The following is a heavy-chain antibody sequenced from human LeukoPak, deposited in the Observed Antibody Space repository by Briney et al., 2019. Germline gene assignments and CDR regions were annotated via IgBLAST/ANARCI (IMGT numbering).Heavy chain of an antibody. Sequence: GASVKVSCKASGDTFTSYYTHWVRQAPGQGLEWMGIINPGGGSTSYAQKFQGRVTMTRDMSTSTVYMELSNLRPEDTAVYYCARDGSGTYWAYYNWFDPWGQGTLVTVSS. CDR2: INPGGGST. CDR3: ARDGSGTYWAYYNWFDP. D-gene: IGHD3-10*01. V-gene: IGHV1-46*01. J-gene: IGHJ5*02. CDR1: GDTFTSYY.